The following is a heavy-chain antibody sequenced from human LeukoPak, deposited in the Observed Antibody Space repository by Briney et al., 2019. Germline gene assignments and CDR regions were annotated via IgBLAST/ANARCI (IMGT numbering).Heavy chain of an antibody. V-gene: IGHV4-34*01. Sequence: SETLSLTCAVYGGSFSGYYWSWIRQPPGKGLEWIGEINHSGSTNYNPSLKSRVTISVDTSKNQFSLRLSSVTAADTAVYYCARGLAGSGKDYWGQGTLVTVSS. CDR1: GGSFSGYY. CDR2: INHSGST. CDR3: ARGLAGSGKDY. J-gene: IGHJ4*02. D-gene: IGHD3-10*01.